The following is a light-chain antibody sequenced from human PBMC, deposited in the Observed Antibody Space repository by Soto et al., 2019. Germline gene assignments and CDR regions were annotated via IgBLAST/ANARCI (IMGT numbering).Light chain of an antibody. CDR3: QQRSSWLT. CDR2: DAS. Sequence: EIVLTQSPATLSLSPGERATLSCRASQSVSSYLAWYQQKPGRAPRLLIYDASNRATGIPARFSGSGSGTDFPLTISSLEPEDFAVYYCQQRSSWLTFGGGTKVEIK. J-gene: IGKJ4*01. CDR1: QSVSSY. V-gene: IGKV3-11*01.